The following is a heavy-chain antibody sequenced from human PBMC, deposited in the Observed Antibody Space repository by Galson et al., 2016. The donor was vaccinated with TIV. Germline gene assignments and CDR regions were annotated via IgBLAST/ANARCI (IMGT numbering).Heavy chain of an antibody. J-gene: IGHJ6*02. CDR1: GLSVSINY. Sequence: SLRLSCAASGLSVSINYMTWVRQAPGKGLEWVSLISDGGNTFYADSVKGRFTISRDNSKSTLYLQMNSLRVEDTAVYYWARDRLVDATYYYYYYGMDVWGQGTAVTVSS. D-gene: IGHD1-26*01. CDR3: ARDRLVDATYYYYYYGMDV. V-gene: IGHV3-66*02. CDR2: ISDGGNT.